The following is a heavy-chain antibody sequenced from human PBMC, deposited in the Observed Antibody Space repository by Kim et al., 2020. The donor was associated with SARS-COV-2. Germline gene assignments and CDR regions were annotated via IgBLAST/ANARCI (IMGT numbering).Heavy chain of an antibody. J-gene: IGHJ4*02. D-gene: IGHD2-15*01. CDR2: ISSSSSTI. CDR1: GFTFSSSS. Sequence: GGSLRLSCAASGFTFSSSSMNWVRQAPGKGLEWVSYISSSSSTIYYADSVKGRFTISSDNAKNSRYLQMNSLRDEATAVYYCATYCSGGSCSFDYWGQGTLVTVSS. V-gene: IGHV3-48*02. CDR3: ATYCSGGSCSFDY.